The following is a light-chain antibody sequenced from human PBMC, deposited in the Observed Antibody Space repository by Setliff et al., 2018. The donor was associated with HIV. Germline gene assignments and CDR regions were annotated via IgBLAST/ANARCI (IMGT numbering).Light chain of an antibody. CDR1: SSDVGGYNY. V-gene: IGLV2-14*01. CDR3: CSNTGSNTYV. Sequence: QSALTQPASVSGSPGQSIIISCTGTSSDVGGYNYVSWYQQHPGKAPKLIIYEVTNRPSGVSDRFSGSKSVNTASLTISGLQAEDEADYYCCSNTGSNTYVFGTGTKV. CDR2: EVT. J-gene: IGLJ1*01.